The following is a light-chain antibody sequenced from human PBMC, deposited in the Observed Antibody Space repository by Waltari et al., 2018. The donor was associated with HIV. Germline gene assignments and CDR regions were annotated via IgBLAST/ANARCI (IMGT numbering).Light chain of an antibody. CDR1: QGINSD. CDR3: QQYYSYPVT. Sequence: AIRMTQSPSSFSASTGDRVTITCRASQGINSDLAWYQQKPGKAPELLIYAASTLQSGVPSRFSGCASGTEFTLTISCLQSEDFATYYCQQYYSYPVTFGQGTKVEIK. CDR2: AAS. V-gene: IGKV1-8*01. J-gene: IGKJ1*01.